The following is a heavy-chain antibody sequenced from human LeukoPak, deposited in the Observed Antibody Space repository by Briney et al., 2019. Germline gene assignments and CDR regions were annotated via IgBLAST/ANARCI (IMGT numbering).Heavy chain of an antibody. Sequence: GGCLRLSCAASGFTFSSYGMNWVRQAPGKGLEWVSSISSGRTYIYYADSVKGRFTISRDNAQNSLCLQMNILRAEDTAVYYCARETSSGYSDHWGQGTLVTVSS. V-gene: IGHV3-21*04. CDR2: ISSGRTYI. CDR3: ARETSSGYSDH. J-gene: IGHJ4*02. CDR1: GFTFSSYG. D-gene: IGHD3-22*01.